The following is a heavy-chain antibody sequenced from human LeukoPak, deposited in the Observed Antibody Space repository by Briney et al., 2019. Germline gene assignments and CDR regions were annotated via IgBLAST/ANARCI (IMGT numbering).Heavy chain of an antibody. D-gene: IGHD3-22*01. J-gene: IGHJ4*02. CDR3: AKDLGDNSGYPVYYFDY. V-gene: IGHV3-23*01. CDR1: GFTFSSYG. Sequence: GGSLRLSCAASGFTFSSYGMSWVRQAPGKGLEWVSAISGSGGSTYYADSVKGRFTISRDNSKNTLYLQMNSLRAEDTAVYYCAKDLGDNSGYPVYYFDYWGQGTLVTVSS. CDR2: ISGSGGST.